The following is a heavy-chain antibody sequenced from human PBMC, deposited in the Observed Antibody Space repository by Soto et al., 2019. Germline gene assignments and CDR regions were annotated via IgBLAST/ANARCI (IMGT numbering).Heavy chain of an antibody. Sequence: GGSLRLSCAASGFTFSSYWMHWVRQAPGKGLVWVSRINSDGSSTSYADSVKGRFTISRDNAKNTLYLQMNSLRAEDTAVYYCARGKGRPYYYYMDVWGKGTTVTVSS. CDR1: GFTFSSYW. V-gene: IGHV3-74*01. CDR3: ARGKGRPYYYYMDV. CDR2: INSDGSST. J-gene: IGHJ6*03.